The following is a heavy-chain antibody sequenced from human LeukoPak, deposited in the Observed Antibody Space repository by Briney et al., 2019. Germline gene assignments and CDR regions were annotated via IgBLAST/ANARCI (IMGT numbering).Heavy chain of an antibody. V-gene: IGHV1-2*02. J-gene: IGHJ4*02. CDR2: INPKNGET. CDR3: ARFLIGTKYYFDY. Sequence: SVKPSCKPSGYTSTDYYIHWVRQAPGHGLEWMGWINPKNGETVYAQRFQGRVTMTRDTSISTAYMELSRLSFDDTAVYYCARFLIGTKYYFDYWGQGTLVTVSS. D-gene: IGHD1-7*01. CDR1: GYTSTDYY.